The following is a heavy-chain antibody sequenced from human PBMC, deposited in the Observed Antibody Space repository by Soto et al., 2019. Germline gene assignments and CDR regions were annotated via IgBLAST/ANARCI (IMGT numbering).Heavy chain of an antibody. J-gene: IGHJ4*02. CDR3: ARASPSYSSGWYVVDY. D-gene: IGHD6-19*01. CDR2: INHSGST. V-gene: IGHV4-34*01. CDR1: GGSFSGYY. Sequence: SETLSLTCAVYGGSFSGYYWSWIRQPPGKGLEWIGEINHSGSTNYNPSLKSRVTISVDKSKNQFSLKPSSVTAADTAVYYCARASPSYSSGWYVVDYWGQGTLVTVSS.